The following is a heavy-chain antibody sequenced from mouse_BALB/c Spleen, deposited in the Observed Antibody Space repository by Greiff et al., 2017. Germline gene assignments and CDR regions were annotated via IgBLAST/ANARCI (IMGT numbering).Heavy chain of an antibody. CDR2: IAPGSGST. CDR3: ALYDYDGFAY. V-gene: IGHV1S41*01. Sequence: DLVKPGASVKLSCKASGYTFTSYWINWIKQRPGQGLEWIGRIAPGSGSTYYNEMFKGKATLTVDNSSSTAYMELRSLTSEDSAVYYCALYDYDGFAYWGQGTLVTVSA. J-gene: IGHJ3*01. CDR1: GYTFTSYW. D-gene: IGHD2-4*01.